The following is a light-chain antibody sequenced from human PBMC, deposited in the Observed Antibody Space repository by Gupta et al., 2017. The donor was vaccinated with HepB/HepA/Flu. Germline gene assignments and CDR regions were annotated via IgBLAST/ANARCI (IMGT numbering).Light chain of an antibody. CDR1: QSISSY. J-gene: IGKJ1*01. Sequence: EIVLTQSPATLSLSPGERATLSCRASQSISSYLAWYQQKPGQAPRLLIYEASNRDTGIPARFSGSGYGTDFTLTISSREPEDFAVYYCQQPSNWPPWTFGQGTKVEIK. CDR3: QQPSNWPPWT. V-gene: IGKV3-11*01. CDR2: EAS.